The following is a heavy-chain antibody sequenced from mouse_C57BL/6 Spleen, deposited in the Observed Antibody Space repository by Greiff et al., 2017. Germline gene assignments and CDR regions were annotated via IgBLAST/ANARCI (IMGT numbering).Heavy chain of an antibody. CDR1: GYTFTSYT. J-gene: IGHJ3*01. CDR3: AKVLYGNCAY. D-gene: IGHD2-1*01. Sequence: VQLQQSGAELARPGASVKMSCKASGYTFTSYTMHWVKQRPGQGLEWIGYINPSSGYTKYNQKFKDKATLTAEKSSSTAYMQLSSLTSEDSAVYYCAKVLYGNCAYWGQGTLVTVSA. V-gene: IGHV1-4*01. CDR2: INPSSGYT.